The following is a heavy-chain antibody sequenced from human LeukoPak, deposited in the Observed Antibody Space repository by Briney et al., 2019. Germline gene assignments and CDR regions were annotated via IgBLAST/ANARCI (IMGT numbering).Heavy chain of an antibody. J-gene: IGHJ4*02. CDR1: GFTFSSYL. CDR2: IKQDASEK. Sequence: GGSLRLSCAASGFTFSSYLMTWVRQAPGKGLEWVANIKQDASEKYYVDSVKGRFTISRDDAKNSLYLQMNSLRAEDTALYYCAKDIGPWFGGFDYWGQGTLVTVSS. D-gene: IGHD3-10*01. V-gene: IGHV3-7*03. CDR3: AKDIGPWFGGFDY.